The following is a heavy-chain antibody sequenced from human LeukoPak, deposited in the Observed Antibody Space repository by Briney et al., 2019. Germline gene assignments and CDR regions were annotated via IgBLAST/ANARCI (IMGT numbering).Heavy chain of an antibody. D-gene: IGHD3-9*01. J-gene: IGHJ6*02. V-gene: IGHV4-39*07. CDR1: GGSISSSSYY. CDR3: ARTILSRGSYYYGMDV. Sequence: SETLSLTCTVSGGSISSSSYYWGWIRQPPGKGLEWIGSIYYSGSTYYNPALKSRVTISVDTSKNQFSLRLSSVTAADTAVYYCARTILSRGSYYYGMDVWGQGTTVTVSS. CDR2: IYYSGST.